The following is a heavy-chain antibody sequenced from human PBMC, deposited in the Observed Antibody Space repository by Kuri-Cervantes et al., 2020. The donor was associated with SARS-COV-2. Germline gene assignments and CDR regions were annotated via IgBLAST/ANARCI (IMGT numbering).Heavy chain of an antibody. CDR1: GYTFTSYG. V-gene: IGHV1-18*04. Sequence: ASVKVSCQASGYTFTSYGIGWVRQAPGQGLVWMGWISAYNGNTNYGRNLHGRVTMTTETSTITTYMELRRLRSDDTPVYYCARDSLAVSGTLVDWGQGTLVTVSS. J-gene: IGHJ4*02. D-gene: IGHD6-19*01. CDR3: ARDSLAVSGTLVD. CDR2: ISAYNGNT.